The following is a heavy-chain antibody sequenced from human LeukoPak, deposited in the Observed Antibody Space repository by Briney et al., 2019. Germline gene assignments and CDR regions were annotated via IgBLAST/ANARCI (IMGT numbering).Heavy chain of an antibody. J-gene: IGHJ5*02. CDR2: IYHSGST. CDR1: GGSISSGGYS. Sequence: SETLSLTCAVSGGSISSGGYSWSWIRQPPGKGLEWIGYIYHSGSTYYNPSLKSRVTISVDRSKNQFSLKLSSVTAADTAVYYCARGRLGYCSGGSCYSGWFDPWGQGTLVTVSS. D-gene: IGHD2-15*01. CDR3: ARGRLGYCSGGSCYSGWFDP. V-gene: IGHV4-30-2*01.